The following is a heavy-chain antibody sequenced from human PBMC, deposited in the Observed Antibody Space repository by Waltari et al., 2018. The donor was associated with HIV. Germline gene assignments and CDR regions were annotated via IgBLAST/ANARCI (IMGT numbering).Heavy chain of an antibody. CDR2: IYHSGSS. V-gene: IGHV4-38-2*02. CDR3: ATIRAVAGSYYFDS. CDR1: GYSISSGYY. D-gene: IGHD6-19*01. J-gene: IGHJ4*02. Sequence: QVQLQESGPGLVKPSETLSLTCSVSGYSISSGYYWGWLRQPPGKGLEWIGNIYHSGSSYYHPSRGSRVTISVDTSKNQFSLKVSSMTAADTALYYCATIRAVAGSYYFDSWGQGILVTVSS.